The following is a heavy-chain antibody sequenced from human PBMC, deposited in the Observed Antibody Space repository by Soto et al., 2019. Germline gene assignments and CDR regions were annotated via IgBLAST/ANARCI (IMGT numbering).Heavy chain of an antibody. D-gene: IGHD6-19*01. V-gene: IGHV1-18*01. Sequence: ASVKVSCKASGYTFTSYAMHWVRQAPGQRLEWMGWISAYNGNTNYAQKLQGRVTMTTDTSTSTAYMELRSLRSDDTAVYYCARDVELAVAGPIWGQGTMVTVSS. CDR1: GYTFTSYA. J-gene: IGHJ3*02. CDR3: ARDVELAVAGPI. CDR2: ISAYNGNT.